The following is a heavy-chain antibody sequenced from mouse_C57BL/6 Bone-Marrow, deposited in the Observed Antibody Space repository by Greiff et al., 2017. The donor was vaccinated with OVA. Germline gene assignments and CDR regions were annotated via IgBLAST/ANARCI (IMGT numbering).Heavy chain of an antibody. CDR1: GYTFTSYW. D-gene: IGHD1-1*01. Sequence: QVQLKQPGAELVKPGASVKLSCKASGYTFTSYWMHWVKQRPGQGLEWIGMIHPNSGSTNYNEKFKSKATLTVDKSSSTAYMQLSSLTSEDSAVYYCARLCSSSWFAYWGQGTLVTVSA. J-gene: IGHJ3*01. CDR3: ARLCSSSWFAY. CDR2: IHPNSGST. V-gene: IGHV1-64*01.